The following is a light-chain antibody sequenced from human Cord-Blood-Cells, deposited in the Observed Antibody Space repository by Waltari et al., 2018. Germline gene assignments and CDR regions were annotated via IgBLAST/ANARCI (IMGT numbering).Light chain of an antibody. Sequence: DIKMTQSPSSLSASVGDRVTITCRARQSISSYLNWYQQKPGKAPKLLIYAASSLQSGVPSRFSGSGSGTDFTLTISSLQPEDFATYYCQQSYSTPPWTFGQGTKVEIK. CDR1: QSISSY. CDR2: AAS. J-gene: IGKJ1*01. V-gene: IGKV1-39*01. CDR3: QQSYSTPPWT.